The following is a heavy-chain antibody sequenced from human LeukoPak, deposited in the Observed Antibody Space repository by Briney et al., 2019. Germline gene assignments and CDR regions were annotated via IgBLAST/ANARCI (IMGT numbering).Heavy chain of an antibody. Sequence: GGSLRLSCAASGFTFSNYWMTWVRQAPGKGLEWMANINQDGSEKYYVDSVKGRFTISRDNAKNSLYLQMNSLRAEDTAVYYCARYRLVWLPAPVFNYWGQGTLVTVSS. CDR3: ARYRLVWLPAPVFNY. J-gene: IGHJ4*02. V-gene: IGHV3-7*01. CDR2: INQDGSEK. D-gene: IGHD6-19*01. CDR1: GFTFSNYW.